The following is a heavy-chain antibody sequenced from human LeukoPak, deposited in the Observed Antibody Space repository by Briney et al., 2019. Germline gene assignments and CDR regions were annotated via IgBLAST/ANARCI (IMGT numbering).Heavy chain of an antibody. CDR3: AKALHESGYSYYYYYYGMDV. V-gene: IGHV3-23*01. Sequence: PGASLRLSCAASGFTFSSYAMSWVRQAPGKGLEWVSAISGSGGSTYYVDSVKGRFTISRDNSKNTLYLQMNSLRAEDTAVYYCAKALHESGYSYYYYYYGMDVWGQGTTVTVSS. D-gene: IGHD3-3*01. CDR2: ISGSGGST. CDR1: GFTFSSYA. J-gene: IGHJ6*02.